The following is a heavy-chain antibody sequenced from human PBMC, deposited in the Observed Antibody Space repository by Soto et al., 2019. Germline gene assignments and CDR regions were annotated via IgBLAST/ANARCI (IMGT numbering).Heavy chain of an antibody. CDR2: IDSGGKT. V-gene: IGHV3-66*01. D-gene: IGHD3-16*01. CDR3: ARGMGDNTNSDYFDY. CDR1: GFAFNTYG. J-gene: IGHJ4*02. Sequence: GGSLRLSCAASGFAFNTYGMSWVRQAPGKGLEWVSIIDSGGKTYYTDSVKGRFTISRDNFKNMVYLQMLSLRAEDTAVYYCARGMGDNTNSDYFDYWGQGTLVTVSS.